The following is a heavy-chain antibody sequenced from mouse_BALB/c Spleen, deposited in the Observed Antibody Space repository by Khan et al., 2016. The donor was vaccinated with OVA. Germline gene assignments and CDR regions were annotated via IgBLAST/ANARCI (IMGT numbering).Heavy chain of an antibody. CDR3: ARLEDI. J-gene: IGHJ2*01. Sequence: QVQLKQSGPGLVAPSQSLSITCTVSGFSLTSYGVHWVRQPPGKGLEWLGVIRAGGSSNYYSALMSRLSISKDNSKSQVCLKMNRLQADDTAMYYFARLEDIWGQGTTLTVSS. CDR2: IRAGGSS. D-gene: IGHD1-3*01. V-gene: IGHV2-9*02. CDR1: GFSLTSYG.